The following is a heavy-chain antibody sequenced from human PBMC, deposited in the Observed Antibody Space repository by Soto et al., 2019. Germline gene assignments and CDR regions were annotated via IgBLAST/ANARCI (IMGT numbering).Heavy chain of an antibody. CDR2: ILPVFGTT. Sequence: ASVKVSCKASGDTSSNYGVSWVRQAPGQGLEWMGGILPVFGTTTYARNFQGRITITADKSTSTVYMELTSLRSDDTATYYCARDPDEVVGTDYHYYGMAVWDQGATVTVSS. J-gene: IGHJ6*02. V-gene: IGHV1-69*06. CDR1: GDTSSNYG. D-gene: IGHD1-26*01. CDR3: ARDPDEVVGTDYHYYGMAV.